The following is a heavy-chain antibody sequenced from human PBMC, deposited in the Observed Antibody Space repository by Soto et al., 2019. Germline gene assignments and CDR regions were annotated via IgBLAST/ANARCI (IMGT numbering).Heavy chain of an antibody. CDR2: IHHIGTT. Sequence: TMSLTCSVSGGSIYRGGYFCTCVRQAPGKRLEWIGNIHHIGTTNYNPSLESRVTLSLDTSKNQFSLNLASVTAPDTAVYFCVRANWNPFDPWGQGLPVTVSS. J-gene: IGHJ5*02. CDR1: GGSIYRGGYF. V-gene: IGHV4-30-2*01. CDR3: VRANWNPFDP. D-gene: IGHD1-1*01.